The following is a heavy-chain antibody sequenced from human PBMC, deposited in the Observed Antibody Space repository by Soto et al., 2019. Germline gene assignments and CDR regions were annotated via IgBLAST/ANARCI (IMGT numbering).Heavy chain of an antibody. D-gene: IGHD3-3*01. Sequence: GGSLRLSFAASGFTFDDYAMHWVRQVPGKGLEWVSGINWNSGSIGYGDSVKGRFAISRDNAKNSLYLQMNSLRAEDTAVYYCAKAEATRHYDFWSGLIDYWGQGTLVTVSS. CDR3: AKAEATRHYDFWSGLIDY. CDR1: GFTFDDYA. V-gene: IGHV3-9*01. J-gene: IGHJ4*02. CDR2: INWNSGSI.